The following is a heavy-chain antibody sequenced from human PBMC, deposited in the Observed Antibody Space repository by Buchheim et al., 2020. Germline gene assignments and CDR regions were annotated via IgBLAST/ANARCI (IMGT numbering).Heavy chain of an antibody. D-gene: IGHD7-27*01. V-gene: IGHV4-59*01. CDR3: ARLGKYYYYGMDV. J-gene: IGHJ6*02. CDR1: GGSISSYY. Sequence: QVQLQESGPGLVKPSETLSLTCTVSGGSISSYYWSWIRQPLGKGLEWIGYIYYSGSTSYNPSLKSRVTISVDTSKNQFSLKLSSVTAADTAIYYCARLGKYYYYGMDVWGQGTT. CDR2: IYYSGST.